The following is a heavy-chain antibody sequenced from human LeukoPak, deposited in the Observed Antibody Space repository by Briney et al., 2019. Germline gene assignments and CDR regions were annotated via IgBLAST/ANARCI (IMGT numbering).Heavy chain of an antibody. D-gene: IGHD2-21*02. CDR3: ARVPAYCGGDCPFDY. V-gene: IGHV4-39*07. Sequence: SETLSLTCSVSGGSISSSSYYWGWIRQPPGKGLEWIGEINHSGSTNYNPSLKSRVTIPVDTSKNQFSLKLSSVTAADTAVYYCARVPAYCGGDCPFDYWGQGTLVTVSS. J-gene: IGHJ4*02. CDR1: GGSISSSSYY. CDR2: INHSGST.